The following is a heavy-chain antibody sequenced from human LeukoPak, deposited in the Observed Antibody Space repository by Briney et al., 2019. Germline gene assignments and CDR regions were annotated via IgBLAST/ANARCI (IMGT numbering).Heavy chain of an antibody. J-gene: IGHJ6*02. Sequence: AASVKVSCRASGYTFTAYYIHWVRQAPGQGLEWMGWINTNNGGTKYAQKFQGGVTMTRDTSISTAYMELERLRYDDTTVYYCARGDQGSRATILHYYGMDVWGQGTTVTVSS. CDR2: INTNNGGT. CDR3: ARGDQGSRATILHYYGMDV. D-gene: IGHD5-12*01. V-gene: IGHV1-2*02. CDR1: GYTFTAYY.